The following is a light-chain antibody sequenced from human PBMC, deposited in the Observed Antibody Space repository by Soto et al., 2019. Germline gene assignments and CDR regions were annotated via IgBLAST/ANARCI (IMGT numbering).Light chain of an antibody. Sequence: EIVLTQSPGTLSLSPGERATLSCRASQSVSSSYLAWYQQKPGQAPRLLIYGASSRATGIPDRFSGSGSATDFTLTISRLEPEDVAVYYCQQYGSSPPYTFGHGTKLEIK. CDR2: GAS. J-gene: IGKJ2*01. CDR1: QSVSSSY. V-gene: IGKV3-20*01. CDR3: QQYGSSPPYT.